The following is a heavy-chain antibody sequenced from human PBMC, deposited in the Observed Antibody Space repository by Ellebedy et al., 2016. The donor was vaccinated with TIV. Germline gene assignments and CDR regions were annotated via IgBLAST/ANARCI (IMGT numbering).Heavy chain of an antibody. Sequence: GGSLRLSCAASELTVTSNFMSWVRQAPGKGLAWVSTIAIDSTTYYADSVKGRFTISRDNSKNTLVIQMNSLRAEDTAVYYCARETYNDVDLKLWGIFDIWGQGTMVTVSS. J-gene: IGHJ3*02. V-gene: IGHV3-66*01. D-gene: IGHD3-10*01. CDR1: ELTVTSNF. CDR3: ARETYNDVDLKLWGIFDI. CDR2: IAIDSTT.